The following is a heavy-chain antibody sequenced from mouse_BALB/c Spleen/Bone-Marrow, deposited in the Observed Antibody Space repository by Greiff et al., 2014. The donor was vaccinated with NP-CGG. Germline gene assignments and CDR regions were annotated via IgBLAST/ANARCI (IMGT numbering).Heavy chain of an antibody. CDR3: ARYGYYDAMDY. CDR2: ISSGSSTI. CDR1: GFTFSSFG. Sequence: EVQLQESGGGLVQPGGSRKLSCAASGFTFSSFGMHWVCQAPEKGLEWVAYISSGSSTIYYADTVKGRFTISRDNPKNTLFLQMTSLRSEDTAMYYCARYGYYDAMDYWGQGTSVTVSS. D-gene: IGHD2-2*01. J-gene: IGHJ4*01. V-gene: IGHV5-17*02.